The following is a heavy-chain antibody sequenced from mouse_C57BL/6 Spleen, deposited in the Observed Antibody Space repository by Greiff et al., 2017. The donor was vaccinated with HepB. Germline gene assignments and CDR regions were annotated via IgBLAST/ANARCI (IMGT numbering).Heavy chain of an antibody. J-gene: IGHJ3*01. Sequence: VQLQESGTELVKPGASVKLSCKASGYTFTSYWMHWVKQRPGQGLEWIGNINPSNGGTNYNEKFKSKATLTVDKSSSTAYMQLSSLTSEDSAVYYCAREVHYYGSSSAWFAYWGQGTLVTVSA. CDR2: INPSNGGT. V-gene: IGHV1-53*01. D-gene: IGHD1-1*01. CDR1: GYTFTSYW. CDR3: AREVHYYGSSSAWFAY.